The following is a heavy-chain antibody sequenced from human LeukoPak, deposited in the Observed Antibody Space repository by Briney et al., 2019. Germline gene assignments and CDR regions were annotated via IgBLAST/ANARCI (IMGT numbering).Heavy chain of an antibody. CDR3: ARTLTYYDILTGTDYYMDV. J-gene: IGHJ6*03. D-gene: IGHD3-9*01. Sequence: GGSLRLSCAASGFTFNTYAMSWVRQAPGKGLEWVSAISDSGGSAYYADSVKGRFTISRDNSKNTLYLQMNSLRAEDTAVYYCARTLTYYDILTGTDYYMDVWGKGTTVTISS. CDR2: ISDSGGSA. V-gene: IGHV3-23*01. CDR1: GFTFNTYA.